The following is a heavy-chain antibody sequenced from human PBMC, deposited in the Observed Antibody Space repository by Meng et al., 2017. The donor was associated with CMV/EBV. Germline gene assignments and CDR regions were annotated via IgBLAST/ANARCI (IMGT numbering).Heavy chain of an antibody. Sequence: GESLEISCAGSGFTFSNYGMHWVRQAPGKGLEWVAGIWYDGSNQYYADSVKGRFSISRDNSKNTLYLLMNSLRAEDTAVYYCAKDSRPAAMYYYGMDVWGQGTTVTVSS. J-gene: IGHJ6*02. CDR1: GFTFSNYG. CDR3: AKDSRPAAMYYYGMDV. V-gene: IGHV3-33*06. D-gene: IGHD2-2*01. CDR2: IWYDGSNQ.